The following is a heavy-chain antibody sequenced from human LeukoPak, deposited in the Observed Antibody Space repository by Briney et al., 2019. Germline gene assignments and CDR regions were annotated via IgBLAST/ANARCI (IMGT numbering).Heavy chain of an antibody. J-gene: IGHJ5*02. Sequence: SETLSLTCAVSGVSISSGGYSWSWLRQPPGKGLEWIGYIYHSGSTYYNPSLKSRVTISVDRSKNQFSLKLSSVTAADTAVYYCARAYSSSSNWFDPWGQGTLVTVSS. CDR3: ARAYSSSSNWFDP. CDR1: GVSISSGGYS. V-gene: IGHV4-30-2*01. D-gene: IGHD6-6*01. CDR2: IYHSGST.